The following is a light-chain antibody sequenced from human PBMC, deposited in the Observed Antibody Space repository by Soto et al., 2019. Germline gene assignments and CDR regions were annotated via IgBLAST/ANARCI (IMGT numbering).Light chain of an antibody. V-gene: IGKV3-20*01. Sequence: ILLTQSPGTLALSPGERATLSCRASQSVRSSYLAWYQQKPGHAPSLLIYGASSRATGIPDRLSGSGSGTDFTLTISRLEPEDFAVYYCQQYGSSRTFGQGTKVDIK. CDR3: QQYGSSRT. J-gene: IGKJ1*01. CDR2: GAS. CDR1: QSVRSSY.